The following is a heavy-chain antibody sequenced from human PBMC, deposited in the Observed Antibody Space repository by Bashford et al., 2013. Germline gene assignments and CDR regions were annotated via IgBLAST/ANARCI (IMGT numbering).Heavy chain of an antibody. Sequence: GGSLRLSCAASGFTFSNYWMSWVRQAPGMGLEWVANINQGGSEIYYVDSVKGRFTISRDNAKNSLYLQMNSLRAEDTAVYYCARDMGIVATSGSDFDYWGQGTLVTVSS. D-gene: IGHD5-12*01. CDR3: ARDMGIVATSGSDFDY. CDR1: GFTFSNYW. J-gene: IGHJ4*02. V-gene: IGHV3-7*01. CDR2: INQGGSEI.